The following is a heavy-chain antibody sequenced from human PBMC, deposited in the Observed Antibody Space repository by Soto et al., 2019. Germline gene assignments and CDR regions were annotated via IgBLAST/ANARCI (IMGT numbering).Heavy chain of an antibody. CDR2: FDPEDGET. Sequence: GASVKVSCKVSGYTLTELSMHWVRQAPGKGLEWMGGFDPEDGETIYAQKFQGRVTMTEDTSTDTAYMELSSLRAEDTAVYYCARDARIQLGEYYYYYGMDVWGQGTTVTVSS. D-gene: IGHD5-18*01. V-gene: IGHV1-24*01. CDR3: ARDARIQLGEYYYYYGMDV. CDR1: GYTLTELS. J-gene: IGHJ6*02.